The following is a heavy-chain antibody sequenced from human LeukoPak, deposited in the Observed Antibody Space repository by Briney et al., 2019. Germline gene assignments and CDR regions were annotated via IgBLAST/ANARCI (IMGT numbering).Heavy chain of an antibody. CDR2: INPSGGST. CDR3: ARSELIVVVPAAISWFDP. Sequence: GASVKVSCKASGYTFTSYYMHWVRQAPGQGLEWMGIINPSGGSTSYAQKFQGRVTMTTDTSTSTAYMELRSLRSDDTAVYYCARSELIVVVPAAISWFDPWGQGTLVTVSS. J-gene: IGHJ5*02. CDR1: GYTFTSYY. V-gene: IGHV1-46*01. D-gene: IGHD2-2*02.